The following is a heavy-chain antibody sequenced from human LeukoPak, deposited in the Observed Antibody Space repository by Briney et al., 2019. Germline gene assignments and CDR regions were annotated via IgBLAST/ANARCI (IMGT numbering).Heavy chain of an antibody. CDR2: ISYDGSNK. Sequence: GGSLRLSCAASGFTFSSYAMHWVRQAPGKGLEWVAVISYDGSNKYYADSVKGRFTVSRDNSKNTLYLQMNSLRAEDTAVYYCTTHHSLTGYFSAYWGQGTLVTVSS. V-gene: IGHV3-30*04. J-gene: IGHJ4*02. CDR3: TTHHSLTGYFSAY. D-gene: IGHD3-9*01. CDR1: GFTFSSYA.